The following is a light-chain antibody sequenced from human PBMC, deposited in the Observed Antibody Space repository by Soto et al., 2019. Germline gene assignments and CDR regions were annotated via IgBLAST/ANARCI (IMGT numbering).Light chain of an antibody. Sequence: QSALTQPASVSGSPGQSITISCTGTSSDVGGYNYVSWYQQHPDKAPKLMIYDINNRPSGVSNRFSGSKSGNTASLTISGLQAEDEADYYCASYTSSTTAVFGSGTKVTVL. CDR1: SSDVGGYNY. CDR2: DIN. J-gene: IGLJ1*01. CDR3: ASYTSSTTAV. V-gene: IGLV2-14*01.